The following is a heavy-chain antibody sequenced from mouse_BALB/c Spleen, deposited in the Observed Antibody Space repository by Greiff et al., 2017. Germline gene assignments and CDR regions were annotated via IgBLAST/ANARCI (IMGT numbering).Heavy chain of an antibody. CDR1: GFSFSSYG. V-gene: IGHV2-2*02. Sequence: VQVLHSGPGLVQPSQSLSITCTVSGFSFSSYGVPWVRQSPGKGLEWLGVIWSGGSTDYNAAFISRLSISKDNYKSQVFFKMNRLRANDTAIYYCDRARRLDWFAYWGQGTLVTVSA. D-gene: IGHD3-3*01. CDR3: DRARRLDWFAY. J-gene: IGHJ3*01. CDR2: IWSGGST.